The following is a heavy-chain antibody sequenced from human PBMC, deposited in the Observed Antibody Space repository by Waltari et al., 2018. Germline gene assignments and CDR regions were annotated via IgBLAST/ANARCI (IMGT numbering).Heavy chain of an antibody. J-gene: IGHJ4*02. V-gene: IGHV3-48*03. CDR1: GFTFSSYE. Sequence: EVQLVESGGGLVQPGGSLRLSCAASGFTFSSYEMNWVRQAPGKGLEWVSYISSSGSTIYYADSVKGRFTISRDNAKNSLYLQMNSLRAEDTAVYYCARIRMITTDYWGQGTLVTVSS. D-gene: IGHD3-16*01. CDR3: ARIRMITTDY. CDR2: ISSSGSTI.